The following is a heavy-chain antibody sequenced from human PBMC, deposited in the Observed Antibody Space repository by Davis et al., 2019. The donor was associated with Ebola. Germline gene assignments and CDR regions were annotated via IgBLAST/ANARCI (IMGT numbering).Heavy chain of an antibody. V-gene: IGHV5-51*01. D-gene: IGHD5/OR15-5a*01. J-gene: IGHJ5*02. CDR3: GKLIDAEMSTLAT. Sequence: GESLKISCKGSGYIFTSYWIGWVRQMPGKGLECMGIIYPGDSDTRYSPSFQGQVTISADTSTYTAYLRWSSLKSSDRATYFCGKLIDAEMSTLATWGQGTLVTVSS. CDR2: IYPGDSDT. CDR1: GYIFTSYW.